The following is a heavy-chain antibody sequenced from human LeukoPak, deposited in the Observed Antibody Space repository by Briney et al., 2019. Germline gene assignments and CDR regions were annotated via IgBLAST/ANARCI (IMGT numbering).Heavy chain of an antibody. CDR3: ARLKYYYDSSGYRAEYFQH. J-gene: IGHJ1*01. D-gene: IGHD3-22*01. Sequence: SETLSLTCTVSGYSISSGYYWGWIRQPPGQGLEWIGSIYHSGSTYYNPSLKSRVTISVDTPKNQFSLKLSSVTAADTAVYYCARLKYYYDSSGYRAEYFQHWGQGTLVTVSS. CDR2: IYHSGST. CDR1: GYSISSGYY. V-gene: IGHV4-38-2*02.